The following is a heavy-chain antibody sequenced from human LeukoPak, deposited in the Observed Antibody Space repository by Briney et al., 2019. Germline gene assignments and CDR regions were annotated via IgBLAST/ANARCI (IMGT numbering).Heavy chain of an antibody. Sequence: GGPRRLSGAAFEFTFSIYAMHGVRQAPGKGLEWVALIRYDGSNKYYADSVKGRFTISRDNSKNTLYLQMNSLRAEDTAVYYCAKDPFRSIYYYMDVWGKGTTVTISS. J-gene: IGHJ6*03. CDR3: AKDPFRSIYYYMDV. CDR2: IRYDGSNK. CDR1: EFTFSIYA. V-gene: IGHV3-30*02.